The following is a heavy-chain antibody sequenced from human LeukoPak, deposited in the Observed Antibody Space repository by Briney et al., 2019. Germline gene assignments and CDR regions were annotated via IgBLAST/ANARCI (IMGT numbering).Heavy chain of an antibody. Sequence: SQTLSLTCTVSGGSITSGTYYWSWLRQPAGKGLEWIGRVSPSGNTNYNPSLKTRATVSFEMPGNRCSLNSSSVAAAATAVYYCVRDGGQYNSDYKGGLYYFGYWGPGTLVTVSS. CDR2: VSPSGNT. CDR3: VRDGGQYNSDYKGGLYYFGY. J-gene: IGHJ4*02. V-gene: IGHV4-61*02. D-gene: IGHD5-18*01. CDR1: GGSITSGTYY.